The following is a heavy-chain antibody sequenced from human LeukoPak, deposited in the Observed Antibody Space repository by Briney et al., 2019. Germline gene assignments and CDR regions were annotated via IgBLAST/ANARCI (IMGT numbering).Heavy chain of an antibody. V-gene: IGHV3-30*03. J-gene: IGHJ2*01. CDR3: ARDAFDL. CDR1: GFTFSSYG. CDR2: ISYDGSNK. Sequence: GRSLRLSCAASGFTFSSYGMHWVRQAPGKGLEWVAVISYDGSNKYYADSVKGRFTISRDNAKNSLYLQMNSLRAEDTAVYYCARDAFDLWGRGTLVTVSS.